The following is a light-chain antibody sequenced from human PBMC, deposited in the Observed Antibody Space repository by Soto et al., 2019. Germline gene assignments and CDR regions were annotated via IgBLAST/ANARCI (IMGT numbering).Light chain of an antibody. CDR1: RDSSRW. J-gene: IGKJ2*01. CDR3: QQSNSFPYT. CDR2: AAS. V-gene: IGKV1-12*01. Sequence: DIQVTQSPSSVSASVGDRVTITCRATRDSSRWLAWYQQKPGKAPKLVIYAASNFQSGVPSRFSGSGSGTDFTLTINSLQPDDFATYDCQQSNSFPYTFGQGTKLEI.